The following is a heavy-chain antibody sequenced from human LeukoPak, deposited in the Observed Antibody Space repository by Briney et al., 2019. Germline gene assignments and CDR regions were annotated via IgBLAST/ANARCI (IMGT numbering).Heavy chain of an antibody. D-gene: IGHD2-15*01. CDR1: GGSISSGGYY. CDR3: ARGSCSGGSCYSPYYGMDV. Sequence: PSETLSLTCTVSGGSISSGGYYWSWIRQHPGKGLEWIGYIYYSGSTYYNPSLKSRVTISVDTSKNQFSLKLSSVTAADTAVYYCARGSCSGGSCYSPYYGMDVWGQGTTVTVSS. J-gene: IGHJ6*02. V-gene: IGHV4-31*03. CDR2: IYYSGST.